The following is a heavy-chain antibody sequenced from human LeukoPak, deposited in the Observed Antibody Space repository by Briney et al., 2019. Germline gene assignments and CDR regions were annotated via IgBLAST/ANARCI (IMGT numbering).Heavy chain of an antibody. CDR3: ARDRPEDV. CDR2: ISSNGDST. CDR1: GFTFSIYE. Sequence: GGSLRLSCAASGFTFSIYEMHCVRQAPGKGLEYVSAISSNGDSTYYANFVKGRFIISRDNSKNTLYLQMSSLRPDDMAVYYCARDRPEDVWGEGTTVTVSS. V-gene: IGHV3-64*01. J-gene: IGHJ6*04.